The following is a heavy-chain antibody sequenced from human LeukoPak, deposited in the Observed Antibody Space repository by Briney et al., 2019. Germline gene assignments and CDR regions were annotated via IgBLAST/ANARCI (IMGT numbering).Heavy chain of an antibody. CDR1: GGTFSSYA. J-gene: IGHJ4*02. V-gene: IGHV1-69*05. D-gene: IGHD4-17*01. CDR3: ARGIRSGGRYYFDY. Sequence: ASVKVSCKASGGTFSSYAISWVRQAPGQGLEWMGGIIPIFGTANYAQKFQGRVTITTDESTSTAYMELSSLRSEDTAVYYCARGIRSGGRYYFDYWGQETLVTVSS. CDR2: IIPIFGTA.